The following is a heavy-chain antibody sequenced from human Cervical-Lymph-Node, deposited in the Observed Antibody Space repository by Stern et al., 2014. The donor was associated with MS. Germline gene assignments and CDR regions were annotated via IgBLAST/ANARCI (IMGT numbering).Heavy chain of an antibody. Sequence: QVQLVQSGGGVVQPGRSLRLSCAAYGFALRSYGMHWVRQAPGKELEGRAVISNDGNEKYYADSVKGRCTISRDNSKSKLSLQMNSLKTEDTAVYYCAKDRLFCSGGGCYAMDVWGQGTTVTVSS. CDR3: AKDRLFCSGGGCYAMDV. CDR1: GFALRSYG. J-gene: IGHJ6*02. CDR2: ISNDGNEK. D-gene: IGHD2-15*01. V-gene: IGHV3-30*18.